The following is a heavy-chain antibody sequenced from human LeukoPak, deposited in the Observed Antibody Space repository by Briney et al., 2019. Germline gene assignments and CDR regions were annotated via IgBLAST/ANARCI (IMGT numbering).Heavy chain of an antibody. CDR3: ARDNSYGSPLDY. D-gene: IGHD3-10*01. CDR1: GFTFSNWG. CDR2: ISNDGSNY. Sequence: PGGSLRLSCTASGFTFSNWGMHWVRQAPGKGLEWVTVISNDGSNYYYADSVRGRFTISRDNSKNMLYLQLSSLRAEDTALYYCARDNSYGSPLDYWGQGTLVAVSS. J-gene: IGHJ4*02. V-gene: IGHV3-30*03.